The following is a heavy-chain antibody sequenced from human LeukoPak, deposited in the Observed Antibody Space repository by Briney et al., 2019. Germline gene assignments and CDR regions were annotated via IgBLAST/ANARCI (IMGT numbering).Heavy chain of an antibody. D-gene: IGHD5-12*01. CDR2: ISYDGSNK. CDR3: ARERDSGYDSGHFDY. CDR1: GFTFSSYA. V-gene: IGHV3-30-3*01. Sequence: GGSLRLSCAASGFTFSSYAMHWVRQAPGKGLEWVAVISYDGSNKYYADSVKGRFTISRDNSKNTLYLQMNSLRAEDTAVYYCARERDSGYDSGHFDYWGQGTLVTVSS. J-gene: IGHJ4*02.